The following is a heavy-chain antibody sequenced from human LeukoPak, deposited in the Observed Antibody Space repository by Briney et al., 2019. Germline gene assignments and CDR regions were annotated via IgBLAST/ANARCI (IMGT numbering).Heavy chain of an antibody. CDR1: GYTFTSYD. CDR3: ARGYDSSGTYYYYMDV. V-gene: IGHV1-8*01. D-gene: IGHD3-22*01. CDR2: MNPNSGNT. J-gene: IGHJ6*03. Sequence: ASVKVSCKASGYTFTSYDINWVRQATGQGLEWMGWMNPNSGNTGYAQKFQGRVTMTRNISISTAYMELSSLRSEDTAVYYCARGYDSSGTYYYYMDVWGKGTTVTVSS.